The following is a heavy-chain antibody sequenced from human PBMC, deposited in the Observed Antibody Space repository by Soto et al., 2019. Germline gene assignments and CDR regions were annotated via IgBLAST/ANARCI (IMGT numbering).Heavy chain of an antibody. CDR3: PSLALPNAFDI. V-gene: IGHV3-11*01. Sequence: GGSLRLSCAASGFTFSDYYMSWIRQAPGKGLEWVSYISSSGSTIYYADSVKGRFTISRDNAKNSLYLQMNSLRAEDTAVYYCPSLALPNAFDIWGQGTMVTVSS. J-gene: IGHJ3*02. CDR1: GFTFSDYY. CDR2: ISSSGSTI.